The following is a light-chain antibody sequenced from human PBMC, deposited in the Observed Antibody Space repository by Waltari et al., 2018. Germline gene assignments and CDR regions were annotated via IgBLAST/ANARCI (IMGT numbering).Light chain of an antibody. CDR1: SSDAGGYNY. Sequence: QSALTQPASVSGSPGQSITISCTGTSSDAGGYNYVPWYQQNPGKAPKLMISDVSDRPSGVSGRFSGSKYGNTASLIISGLQAEDEADYYCSSYTGSSTLVVFGGGTKLTVL. J-gene: IGLJ2*01. CDR2: DVS. CDR3: SSYTGSSTLVV. V-gene: IGLV2-14*03.